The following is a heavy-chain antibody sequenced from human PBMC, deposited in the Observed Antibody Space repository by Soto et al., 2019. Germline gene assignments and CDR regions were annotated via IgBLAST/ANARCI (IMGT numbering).Heavy chain of an antibody. CDR2: IHSDGSST. CDR1: GFTFSYYW. J-gene: IGHJ3*01. Sequence: EVHLVDSGAGLVRPAGSLTLSCAASGFTFSYYWTHLHRQPAGKGLVGVSRIHSDGSSTTYPDFVKSRFIIARENARNTAHLHMSGVSVEGTAVYYCARGQRRGFDFWGQGTVVTVSS. CDR3: ARGQRRGFDF. V-gene: IGHV3-74*01. D-gene: IGHD6-25*01.